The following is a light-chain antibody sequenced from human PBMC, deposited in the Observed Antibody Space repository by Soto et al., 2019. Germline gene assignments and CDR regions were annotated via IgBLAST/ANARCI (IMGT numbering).Light chain of an antibody. V-gene: IGKV3-20*01. CDR1: QSVSSSY. J-gene: IGKJ1*01. Sequence: EIVLTQSPGTLSLSPGERATLSCSASQSVSSSYLVWHQQKPGQAPRLLIYAASRRATGIPDRFSGSGSGTDFTLTISRLEPEDFAVYYCQQYGSSPWTFGQGTKVYIK. CDR3: QQYGSSPWT. CDR2: AAS.